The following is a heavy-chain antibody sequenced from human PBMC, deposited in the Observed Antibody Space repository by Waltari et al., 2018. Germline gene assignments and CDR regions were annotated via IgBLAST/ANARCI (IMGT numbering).Heavy chain of an antibody. J-gene: IGHJ6*03. V-gene: IGHV4-59*01. CDR1: GGSLSCFY. Sequence: QVLLQQSVPGLVKPPETLPVTCPVSGGSLSCFYWGWIRQSPGKGLEWIAFIYDSWTTKYNPSLKSRVTISVDTSKNRFTLKLGSATAADTALYYCARGTPSFYHYMDVWGKGTTVIVSS. CDR2: IYDSWTT. CDR3: ARGTPSFYHYMDV.